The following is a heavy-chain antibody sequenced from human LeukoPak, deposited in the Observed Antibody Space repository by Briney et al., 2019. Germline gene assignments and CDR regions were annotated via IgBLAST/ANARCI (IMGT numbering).Heavy chain of an antibody. D-gene: IGHD6-6*01. J-gene: IGHJ4*02. CDR2: INHSGST. V-gene: IGHV4-34*01. CDR1: GGSFSGYY. Sequence: SETLSLTCAVYGGSFSGYYWSWIRQPPGKGLEWIGEINHSGSTNYNPSLKSRVTISVDTSKNQFSLKLSSVTAADTAVYYCARIPDGSSSDYWGQGTLVTVSS. CDR3: ARIPDGSSSDY.